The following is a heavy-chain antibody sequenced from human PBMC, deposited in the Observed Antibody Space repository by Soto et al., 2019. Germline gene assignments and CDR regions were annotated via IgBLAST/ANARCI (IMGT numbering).Heavy chain of an antibody. Sequence: EVQLLESGGGLVQPGGSLRLSCVASRFTFSTYAMSWVRQAPGKGLEWVSLISGNGGNTNYAESVKGRFTISRDNSKNTLYLQMNSLRADDTAIYYCAKGKSPTVFGVDTLFDNWGQGTRVTVSS. V-gene: IGHV3-23*01. J-gene: IGHJ4*02. CDR1: RFTFSTYA. CDR3: AKGKSPTVFGVDTLFDN. D-gene: IGHD3-3*01. CDR2: ISGNGGNT.